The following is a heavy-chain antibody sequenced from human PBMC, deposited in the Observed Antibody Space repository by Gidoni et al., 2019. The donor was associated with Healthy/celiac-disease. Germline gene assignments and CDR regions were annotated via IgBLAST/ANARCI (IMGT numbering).Heavy chain of an antibody. Sequence: QVHLVEPGGGVVQPGGSMRLSCGASGVTSRSYAMHCVRQAPGKGLEWVAVISHDGSNKVYADYVKGRFTISRDNSKNTLYLQMNSLRAEDTAVYYCARDDGYYDPSYGMDVWGQGTTVTVSS. J-gene: IGHJ6*02. V-gene: IGHV3-30-3*01. CDR1: GVTSRSYA. CDR2: ISHDGSNK. CDR3: ARDDGYYDPSYGMDV. D-gene: IGHD3-22*01.